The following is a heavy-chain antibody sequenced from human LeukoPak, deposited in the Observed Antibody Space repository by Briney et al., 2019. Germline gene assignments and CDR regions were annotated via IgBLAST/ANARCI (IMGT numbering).Heavy chain of an antibody. V-gene: IGHV3-9*01. Sequence: GGSLRLSCEASGYTFDDYAMHWVRQAPGKGLEWVSAISWNSGSIGYADSAKGRFTISRDNGKNSLYLQMNSLRTEDTALYYCAKGHTYGLGESYLDFWGQGTLVSVSS. CDR3: AKGHTYGLGESYLDF. D-gene: IGHD5-18*01. CDR2: ISWNSGSI. J-gene: IGHJ4*02. CDR1: GYTFDDYA.